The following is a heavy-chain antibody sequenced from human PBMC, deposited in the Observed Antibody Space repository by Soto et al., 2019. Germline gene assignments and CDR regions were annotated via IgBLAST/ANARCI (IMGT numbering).Heavy chain of an antibody. Sequence: EVQLVESGGGLVQPGGSLRLSCAASGFTFSAYDMHWVRQATGKGLEWVAAIGTQHDTYYPDSVKGRFTISRENAKNSLYIQMSSLTAGETAVYYWARQASYWHGGGGWFDPWGQGTLVTVSS. CDR1: GFTFSAYD. J-gene: IGHJ5*02. V-gene: IGHV3-13*01. CDR3: ARQASYWHGGGGWFDP. CDR2: IGTQHDT. D-gene: IGHD2-8*02.